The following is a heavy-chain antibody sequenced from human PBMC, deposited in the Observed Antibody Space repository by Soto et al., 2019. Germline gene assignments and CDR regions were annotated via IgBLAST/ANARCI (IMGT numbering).Heavy chain of an antibody. D-gene: IGHD1-26*01. J-gene: IGHJ4*02. V-gene: IGHV1-18*01. CDR2: ISAYNGNT. CDR3: ARGLYRRGTYYAFDN. CDR1: GYTPTNYD. Sequence: QVPLVQSGPEVKKPGASVKVSCKTSGYTPTNYDIGWVRQAPGQGLEYMGWISAYNGNTNYARKLQDRVNLTKDTSTRTAYMELRSLQSDDTAIYYCARGLYRRGTYYAFDNWGQGTLVTVSS.